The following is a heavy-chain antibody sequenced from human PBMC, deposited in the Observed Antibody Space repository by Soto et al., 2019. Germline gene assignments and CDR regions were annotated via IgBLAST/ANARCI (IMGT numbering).Heavy chain of an antibody. D-gene: IGHD6-13*01. Sequence: QVQLVQSGAEVKKPGSSVKVSCKASGGTFSSYAISWVRQAPGQGLEWMGGIIPIFGTANYAQKFQGRVTITADESTSTAYMELGSLISQDTAVYYCARGYSSSCAHGAFDIWGEGTMVTVSS. J-gene: IGHJ3*02. CDR2: IIPIFGTA. CDR1: GGTFSSYA. V-gene: IGHV1-69*01. CDR3: ARGYSSSCAHGAFDI.